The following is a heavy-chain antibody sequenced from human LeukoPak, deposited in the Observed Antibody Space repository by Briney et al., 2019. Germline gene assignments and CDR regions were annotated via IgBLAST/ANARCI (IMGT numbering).Heavy chain of an antibody. CDR3: ARGYSRFDVGFDY. CDR1: GYTFTGYY. Sequence: GASVKVSCKASGYTFTGYYMHWVRQAPGQGLEWMGWINPNSGGTNYAQKFQGRVTMTRDTSISTAYMELSRLRSDDTAVYYCARGYSRFDVGFDYWGQGTLVTVSP. J-gene: IGHJ4*02. D-gene: IGHD6-13*01. V-gene: IGHV1-2*02. CDR2: INPNSGGT.